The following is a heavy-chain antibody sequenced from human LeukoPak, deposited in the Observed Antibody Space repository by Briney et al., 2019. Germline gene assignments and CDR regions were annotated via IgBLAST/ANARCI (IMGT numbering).Heavy chain of an antibody. D-gene: IGHD3-10*01. CDR1: GGSISGSSYY. CDR3: ARHRSYYFNY. CDR2: IFYGGNT. V-gene: IGHV4-39*01. J-gene: IGHJ4*02. Sequence: SETLSLTCTVSGGSISGSSYYWGWIRQPPGKGLEWIGSIFYGGNTSYNPSLKSRVTISVDTSKNQFSLKVDSVTAADTAVFYCARHRSYYFNYWGQGMLVTVSS.